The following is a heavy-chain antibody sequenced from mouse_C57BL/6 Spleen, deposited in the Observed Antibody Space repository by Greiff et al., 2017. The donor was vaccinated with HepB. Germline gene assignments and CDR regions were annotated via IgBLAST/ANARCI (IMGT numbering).Heavy chain of an antibody. V-gene: IGHV1-69*01. CDR2: IVPSDSYT. Sequence: QVKLQQPGAELVMPGASVKLSCTASGYTFTSYCMQWVKQRRGRGLEWIGEIVPSDSYTNYNQKFKGKSTITGDTSSTTAYMQLSSLTSEDSAVYYCAKTAQSLYAMDYWGQGTSVTVSS. CDR3: AKTAQSLYAMDY. J-gene: IGHJ4*01. CDR1: GYTFTSYC. D-gene: IGHD3-2*02.